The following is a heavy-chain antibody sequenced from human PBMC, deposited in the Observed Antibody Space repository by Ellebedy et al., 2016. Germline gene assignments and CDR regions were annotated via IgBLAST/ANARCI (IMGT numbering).Heavy chain of an antibody. D-gene: IGHD2-15*01. Sequence: ASVKVSCKVSGYTLTDLSMHWVRQAPGKGLEWMGGFDPEDGETIYAQKFQGRVTMTEDTSTDTAYMELSSLRSEDTAVYYCARDLGVVQRSLYQYYGMDVWGQGTTVSVAS. V-gene: IGHV1-24*01. CDR1: GYTLTDLS. CDR3: ARDLGVVQRSLYQYYGMDV. J-gene: IGHJ6*02. CDR2: FDPEDGET.